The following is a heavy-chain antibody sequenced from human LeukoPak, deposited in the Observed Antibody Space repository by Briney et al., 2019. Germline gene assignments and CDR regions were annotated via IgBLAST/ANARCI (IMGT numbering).Heavy chain of an antibody. CDR3: ARHRGGSSPSVFDS. CDR2: VYYSGST. J-gene: IGHJ4*02. CDR1: GGSVSSSSYY. Sequence: SETLSLTCTVSGGSVSSSSYYWGWIRQPPGKGLEWIGSVYYSGSTYYNPSLKSRVTISVDTSKNPFSLKMSSVTAADTTLFYCARHRGGSSPSVFDSWGQGTLVTVSS. V-gene: IGHV4-39*01. D-gene: IGHD2-15*01.